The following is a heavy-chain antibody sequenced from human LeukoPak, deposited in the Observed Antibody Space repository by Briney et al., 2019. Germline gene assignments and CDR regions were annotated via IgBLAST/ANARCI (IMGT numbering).Heavy chain of an antibody. CDR2: IRSSSSYI. V-gene: IGHV3-21*01. CDR1: GFTFSSYV. CDR3: ARGSRMDAFDI. J-gene: IGHJ3*02. Sequence: GSLRLSCAASGFTFSSYVMNWVRQAPGKGLEWVSSIRSSSSYIYYADSVKGRFTISRDNAKNSLYLQMNSLRAEDTAVYYCARGSRMDAFDIWGQGTMVTVSS.